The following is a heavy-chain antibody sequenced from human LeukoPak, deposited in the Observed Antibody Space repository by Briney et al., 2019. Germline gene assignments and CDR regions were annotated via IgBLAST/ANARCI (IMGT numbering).Heavy chain of an antibody. CDR2: ISSSGSTV. CDR1: GFTFSDYY. Sequence: GGSLRLSCAASGFTFSDYYMSWIRQAPGKGLEWVSYISSSGSTVYYADSVKGRFTISRDNAKNSLYLQMNSLRAEDMALYYCAKEGYSGYEHWGQGTLVTVSS. V-gene: IGHV3-11*01. J-gene: IGHJ1*01. CDR3: AKEGYSGYEH. D-gene: IGHD5-12*01.